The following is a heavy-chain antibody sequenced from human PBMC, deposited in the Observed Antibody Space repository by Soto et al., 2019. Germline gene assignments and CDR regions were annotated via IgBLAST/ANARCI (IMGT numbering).Heavy chain of an antibody. V-gene: IGHV3-30-3*01. D-gene: IGHD3-3*01. J-gene: IGHJ6*02. Sequence: PGGSLRHSCAASGFPFTSYAMHWVRQAPGKGLEWVAVISNDGSNYYYADSVRGRFTISRDNTKNTLFLQMSSLRGEDSGVYYCARGTTLAIFDYGMDVWGQGTTVTVSS. CDR1: GFPFTSYA. CDR2: ISNDGSNY. CDR3: ARGTTLAIFDYGMDV.